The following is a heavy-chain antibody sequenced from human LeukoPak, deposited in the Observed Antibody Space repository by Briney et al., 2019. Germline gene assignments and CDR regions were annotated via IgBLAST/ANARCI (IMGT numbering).Heavy chain of an antibody. CDR3: ARVAFYYDSSGYPFDY. Sequence: GASVKVSCKASGYTFTSYYMHWVRQAPGQGLEWMGIINPSGGSTSYAQKFQGRVTMTRDTSTSTVYMELSSLRSEDTAVYYCARVAFYYDSSGYPFDYWGQGTLVTVSS. V-gene: IGHV1-46*01. CDR1: GYTFTSYY. CDR2: INPSGGST. D-gene: IGHD3-22*01. J-gene: IGHJ4*02.